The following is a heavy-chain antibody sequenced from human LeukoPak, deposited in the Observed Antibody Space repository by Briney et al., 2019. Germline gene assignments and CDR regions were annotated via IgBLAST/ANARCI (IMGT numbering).Heavy chain of an antibody. J-gene: IGHJ6*02. Sequence: SETLSLTCTVSGGSIGGYYWTRVRQPPGTGLEWIGQIHYSGSADYNPSLKSRITISVDTSKNQMSLKLTSVTAADTAIYYCARFGLDYDMGVWGQGTTVTVSS. CDR1: GGSIGGYY. CDR3: ARFGLDYDMGV. D-gene: IGHD3-16*01. V-gene: IGHV4-59*01. CDR2: IHYSGSA.